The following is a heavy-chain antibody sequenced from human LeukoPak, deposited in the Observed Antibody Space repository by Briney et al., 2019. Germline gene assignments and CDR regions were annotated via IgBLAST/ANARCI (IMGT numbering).Heavy chain of an antibody. D-gene: IGHD3-10*01. J-gene: IGHJ2*01. CDR2: IYYSGST. V-gene: IGHV4-39*01. CDR3: ARTLLWFGSARYFDL. CDR1: GGSISSSSYY. Sequence: SETLSLTCTVSGGSISSSSYYWGWIRQPPGKGLEWIGSIYYSGSTYYNPSLKSRVTISVDTSKNQFSLKLSSVTAADTAVYYCARTLLWFGSARYFDLWGRGTLVTVSS.